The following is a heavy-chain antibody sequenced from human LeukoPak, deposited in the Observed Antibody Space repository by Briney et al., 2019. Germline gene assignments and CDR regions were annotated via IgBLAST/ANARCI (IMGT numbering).Heavy chain of an antibody. V-gene: IGHV3-15*01. D-gene: IGHD1-26*01. Sequence: GGSLRLSCAASGFTFINAWMAWVRQAPGKGLESVGRIKAKPHGGTTDYAAPVKGRFTISRDDSKNTLYLQMNSLKTEDTAVYYCTTDGVGIEGATFDYWGQGILVTVSS. J-gene: IGHJ4*02. CDR3: TTDGVGIEGATFDY. CDR2: IKAKPHGGTT. CDR1: GFTFINAW.